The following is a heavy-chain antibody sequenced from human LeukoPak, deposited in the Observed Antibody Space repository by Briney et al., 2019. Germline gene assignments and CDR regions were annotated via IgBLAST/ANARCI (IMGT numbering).Heavy chain of an antibody. CDR1: GYTFTNYY. CDR3: ARGLPTYYDFWSGYPPGL. Sequence: ASVKVSCKASGYTFTNYYLHWVRQAPGQGLEWMGIINPSDGSTTYAQRFQGRVTMTRDTSTTTVYMELFSLRSEDTAVYYCARGLPTYYDFWSGYPPGLWGRGTLIIVSS. J-gene: IGHJ2*01. V-gene: IGHV1-46*01. CDR2: INPSDGST. D-gene: IGHD3-3*01.